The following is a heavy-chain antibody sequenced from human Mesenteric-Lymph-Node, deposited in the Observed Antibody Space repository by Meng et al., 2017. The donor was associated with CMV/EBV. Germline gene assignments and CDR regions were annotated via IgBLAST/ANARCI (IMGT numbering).Heavy chain of an antibody. CDR2: IYYSGST. D-gene: IGHD3-3*01. Sequence: SMSSGGYYWSWIRQHPGKGLEWIGYIYYSGSTYHNPSLKSRVTISVDTSKNQFSLKLSSVTAADTAVYYCARVPPALEYYDQYYFDYWGQGTLVTVSS. J-gene: IGHJ4*02. CDR3: ARVPPALEYYDQYYFDY. V-gene: IGHV4-31*02. CDR1: SMSSGGYY.